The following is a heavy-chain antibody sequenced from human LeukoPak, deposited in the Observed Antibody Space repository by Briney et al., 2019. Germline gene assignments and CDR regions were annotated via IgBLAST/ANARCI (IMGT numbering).Heavy chain of an antibody. Sequence: GGSLRLSCAASGFTFSSYAMSWVRQAPGKGLEWVSAISGSGGSTYYADSVKGRFTISRDNSKNTLYLQMNSLRAEDTALYYCARVKDCSSTSCPYYYYYYMDVWGKGTTVTVSS. CDR2: ISGSGGST. CDR1: GFTFSSYA. V-gene: IGHV3-23*01. J-gene: IGHJ6*03. D-gene: IGHD2-2*01. CDR3: ARVKDCSSTSCPYYYYYYMDV.